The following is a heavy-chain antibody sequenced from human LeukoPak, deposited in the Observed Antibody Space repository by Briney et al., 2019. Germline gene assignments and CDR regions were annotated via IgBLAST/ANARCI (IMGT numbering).Heavy chain of an antibody. Sequence: GGSLRLSCAASGFTFSSYAMSWVRQAPGKGLEWASAISGSGGSTYCADSVKGRFTISGDNSKNTLYLQMNSLRAEDTAVYYCAKLPTVTTSMDYWGQGTLVTVSS. V-gene: IGHV3-23*01. CDR2: ISGSGGST. D-gene: IGHD4-17*01. CDR3: AKLPTVTTSMDY. CDR1: GFTFSSYA. J-gene: IGHJ4*02.